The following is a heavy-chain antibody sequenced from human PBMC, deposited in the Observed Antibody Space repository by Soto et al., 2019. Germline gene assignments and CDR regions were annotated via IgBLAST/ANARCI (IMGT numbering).Heavy chain of an antibody. CDR2: INWNGKTS. J-gene: IGHJ5*02. Sequence: VKLAESGGGLVEPGRSLRLSCVASGFPFDDFAMHWVRQAPGKGLEWVSGINWNGKTSGYADPVRGRFIVSRDNAKNSLSLQMTSLRVEDKSIYFCARDISGCSPGGVPFPLTSWGRGTLVTVSS. CDR1: GFPFDDFA. D-gene: IGHD3-10*01. V-gene: IGHV3-9*01. CDR3: ARDISGCSPGGVPFPLTS.